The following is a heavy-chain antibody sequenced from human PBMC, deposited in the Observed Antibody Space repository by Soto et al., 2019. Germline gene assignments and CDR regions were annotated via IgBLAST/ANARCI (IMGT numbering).Heavy chain of an antibody. V-gene: IGHV3-9*01. D-gene: IGHD6-19*01. Sequence: EVQLVESGGGLVQPGRSLRLSCAASGFTFDDYAMHWVRQAPGKGLEWVSGISWNSGSIGCADSVKGRFTISRDNAKNSLYLRMNSLRAEDTALYYCAKDEFPFQWLAIPPFDYWGQGTLVTVSS. J-gene: IGHJ4*02. CDR2: ISWNSGSI. CDR1: GFTFDDYA. CDR3: AKDEFPFQWLAIPPFDY.